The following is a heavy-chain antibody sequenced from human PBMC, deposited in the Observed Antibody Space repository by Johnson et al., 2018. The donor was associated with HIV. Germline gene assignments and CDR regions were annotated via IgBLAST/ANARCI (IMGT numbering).Heavy chain of an antibody. D-gene: IGHD3-22*01. CDR3: TTDLVDSSGYYVDGFDM. V-gene: IGHV3-30*03. Sequence: QVQLVESGGGVVQPGRSLRLSCAASGFTFSSYGMHWVSQAPGKGLEWVAVISYDGSNKYYADSVKGRFTISRDNSKNTLYLQMNSLRAEDTAVYYCTTDLVDSSGYYVDGFDMWGQGTMVTVSS. J-gene: IGHJ3*02. CDR1: GFTFSSYG. CDR2: ISYDGSNK.